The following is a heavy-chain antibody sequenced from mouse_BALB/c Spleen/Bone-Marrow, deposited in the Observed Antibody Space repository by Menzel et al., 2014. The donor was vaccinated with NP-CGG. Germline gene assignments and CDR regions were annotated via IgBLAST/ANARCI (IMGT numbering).Heavy chain of an antibody. CDR1: GYPFTSYW. V-gene: IGHV1-7*01. CDR2: INHSTGYT. Sequence: QAQLQQSRAELAKPGASEKMSCKAAGYPFTSYWIHWLKQTPGQGLEWTGYINHSTGYTEDNQKFKDKATLAADKSSSTAYMQLGSLTSEDSAVYYCASYSHEGVAYWGHGTLVSVSA. D-gene: IGHD2-12*01. CDR3: ASYSHEGVAY. J-gene: IGHJ3*01.